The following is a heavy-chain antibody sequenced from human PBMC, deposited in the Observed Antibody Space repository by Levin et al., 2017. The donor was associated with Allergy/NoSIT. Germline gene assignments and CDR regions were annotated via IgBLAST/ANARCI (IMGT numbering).Heavy chain of an antibody. CDR2: ISNNGGRT. J-gene: IGHJ4*02. CDR3: VKNGDSGELGY. D-gene: IGHD4-17*01. V-gene: IGHV3-64D*06. CDR1: GFTFNKNT. Sequence: GGSLRLSCSASGFTFNKNTMQWVRQAPGKGLEHVSAISNNGGRTYSTDSVKGRFPISRENSKSTVYLQMSSLGPEDTAMYYCVKNGDSGELGYWGQGTLVTVSS.